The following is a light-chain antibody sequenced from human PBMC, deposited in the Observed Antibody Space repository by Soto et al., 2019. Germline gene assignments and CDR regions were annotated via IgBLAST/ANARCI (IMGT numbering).Light chain of an antibody. Sequence: DIVVTQSPDTLSLSPGERATLSCRASQSVTNYIAWYQQRPGQAPRLLIYDASNRATGVPARFSGSGSGTDFTLTISRLEPEDFAVYYCQQYGSSPFTFGGGTKVDIK. CDR2: DAS. V-gene: IGKV3-20*01. J-gene: IGKJ4*01. CDR1: QSVTNY. CDR3: QQYGSSPFT.